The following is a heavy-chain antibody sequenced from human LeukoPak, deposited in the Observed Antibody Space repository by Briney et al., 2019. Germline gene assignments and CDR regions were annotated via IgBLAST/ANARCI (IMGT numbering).Heavy chain of an antibody. Sequence: PSETLSLTCAVYGGSFSGYYWSWIRQPPGKGLEWVGEINDSGSVNCNPSLKNRVTLSVDTSKNQFSLRLSSVAAADTAVYYCARRLVDSDASQVRDDWAQGTLVSVFS. CDR1: GGSFSGYY. D-gene: IGHD6-19*01. CDR2: INDSGSV. J-gene: IGHJ4*02. V-gene: IGHV4-34*01. CDR3: ARRLVDSDASQVRDD.